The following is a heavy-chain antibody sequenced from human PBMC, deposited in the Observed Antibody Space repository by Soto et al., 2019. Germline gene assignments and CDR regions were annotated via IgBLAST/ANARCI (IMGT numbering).Heavy chain of an antibody. J-gene: IGHJ4*02. D-gene: IGHD1-1*01. V-gene: IGHV1-18*01. CDR1: GYAFTTYG. CDR3: ARGRYGDY. Sequence: QVHLVQSGAEVKKPGASVKVSCQGSGYAFTTYGITWVRQAPGQGLEWMGGISAHNGNTNYAQKLQESTTVTIDTSTSTAYMELRSLRYADTAVYYCARGRYGDYWGQGALVTVSS. CDR2: ISAHNGNT.